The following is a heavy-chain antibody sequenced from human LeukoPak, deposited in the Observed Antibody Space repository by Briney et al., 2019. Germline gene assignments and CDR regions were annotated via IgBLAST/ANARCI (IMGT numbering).Heavy chain of an antibody. CDR3: ARMYYDFWSGYRKGDYYYGMDV. CDR1: GGSISSYY. V-gene: IGHV4-59*01. CDR2: IYYSGST. D-gene: IGHD3-3*01. J-gene: IGHJ6*02. Sequence: SETLSLTCTVSGGSISSYYWSWIRQPPGKGLERIVYIYYSGSTNYNPSLKSRVTISVDTSKNQFSLKLSSVTAADTAVYYCARMYYDFWSGYRKGDYYYGMDVWGQGTTVTVSS.